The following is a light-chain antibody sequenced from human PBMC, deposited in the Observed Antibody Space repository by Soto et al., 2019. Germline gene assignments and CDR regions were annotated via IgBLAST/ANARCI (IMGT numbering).Light chain of an antibody. J-gene: IGKJ3*01. CDR2: AS. CDR3: QHYGTSAL. Sequence: EIVLTQSPGTLSLSPGERATLSCRASQSVSDSYLAWYQQKPGQAPRLLIYASSRATGIPDRFSGSGSGTDFTLSISRRAPEAVAVYYCQHYGTSALFGPGTRVDIK. CDR1: QSVSDSY. V-gene: IGKV3-20*01.